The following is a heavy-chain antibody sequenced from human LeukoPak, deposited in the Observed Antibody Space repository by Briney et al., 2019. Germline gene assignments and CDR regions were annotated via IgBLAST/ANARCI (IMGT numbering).Heavy chain of an antibody. CDR1: GFTVSSNY. CDR3: ARASGYSGYDPFDY. D-gene: IGHD5-12*01. Sequence: GGSLRLSCAASGFTVSSNYVSWVRQAPGKGLEWVSVIYSGGDTYYADSVKGRFTISRDNSKNTLYLQMNTLRAEDTAVYCCARASGYSGYDPFDYWGQGTLVTVSS. V-gene: IGHV3-53*01. J-gene: IGHJ4*02. CDR2: IYSGGDT.